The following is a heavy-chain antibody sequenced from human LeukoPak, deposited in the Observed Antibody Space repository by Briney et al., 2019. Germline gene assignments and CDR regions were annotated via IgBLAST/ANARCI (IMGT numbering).Heavy chain of an antibody. D-gene: IGHD2-21*01. CDR3: AKSIGRDYYYYGMDV. J-gene: IGHJ6*02. V-gene: IGHV3-23*01. CDR2: IGGSGVST. Sequence: GGSLRLSCAPSGLTFSSYAMTWVRQAPGKGLEWVSAIGGSGVSTYYADSVKGRFTISRDNSKNTLYLQMNSLRAEDTAVYYCAKSIGRDYYYYGMDVWGQGTTVSVSS. CDR1: GLTFSSYA.